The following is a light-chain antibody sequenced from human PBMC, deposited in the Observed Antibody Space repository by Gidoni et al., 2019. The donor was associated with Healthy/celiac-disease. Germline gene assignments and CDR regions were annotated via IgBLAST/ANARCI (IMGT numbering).Light chain of an antibody. CDR1: HSVSSY. V-gene: IGKV3-11*01. CDR2: AAS. J-gene: IGKJ4*01. Sequence: IVLPQSPATLSLSPVERATLSCTASHSVSSYLAWYQQKPGQAPRLLIYAASNRATGIPDRFSGSGSGTDFTLTISRLEPEDFAVYYCQQCGNWPSTFXGXTKVEIK. CDR3: QQCGNWPST.